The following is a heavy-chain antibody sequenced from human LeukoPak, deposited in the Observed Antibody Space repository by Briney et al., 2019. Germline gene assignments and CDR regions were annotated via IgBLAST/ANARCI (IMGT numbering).Heavy chain of an antibody. CDR1: GFTFSGHA. Sequence: GGSLRLSCAASGFTFSGHAMNWVRQAPGKGLEWVSYVSSGGSVTHYADSVKGRFTTSRDNAKNSLYLQMNSLRAGDTAVYYCARDSSAYSFFDYWGQGTLVTVSS. D-gene: IGHD3-22*01. CDR3: ARDSSAYSFFDY. V-gene: IGHV3-48*03. CDR2: VSSGGSVT. J-gene: IGHJ4*02.